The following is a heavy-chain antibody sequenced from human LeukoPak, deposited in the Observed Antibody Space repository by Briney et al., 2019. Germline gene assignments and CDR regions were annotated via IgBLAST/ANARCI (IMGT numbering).Heavy chain of an antibody. CDR1: VGSFSGYY. Sequence: SETLSLTCAVYVGSFSGYYWSWIRQPPGKGLEWIGEINHSGSTNYNPSLKSRVTISVDKSKNQFSLKLSYVTAADTAVYYCAREAARPSYYYYYYMDVWGKGTTVTVSS. D-gene: IGHD6-6*01. V-gene: IGHV4-34*01. CDR3: AREAARPSYYYYYYMDV. J-gene: IGHJ6*03. CDR2: INHSGST.